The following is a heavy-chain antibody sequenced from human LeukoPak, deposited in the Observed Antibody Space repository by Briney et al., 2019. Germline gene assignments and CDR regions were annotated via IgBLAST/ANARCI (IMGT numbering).Heavy chain of an antibody. V-gene: IGHV2-70*04. CDR1: GFSLSTSGMR. CDR2: FDWDDDK. D-gene: IGHD2-15*01. CDR3: AQGGGYFDF. Sequence: SGPTLVNPTQTLTLTCTFSGFSLSTSGMRVSWIRQPPGEALEWLARFDWDDDKFYSTSVKTRLTISKDTSKNQVVLTMTNMDPVDTATYYCAQGGGYFDFWGQGTLVTVSS. J-gene: IGHJ4*02.